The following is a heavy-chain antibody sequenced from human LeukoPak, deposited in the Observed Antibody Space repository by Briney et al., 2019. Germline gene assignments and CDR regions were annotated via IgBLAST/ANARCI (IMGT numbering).Heavy chain of an antibody. D-gene: IGHD2-2*01. J-gene: IGHJ5*02. Sequence: GASVKVSCKASGGTSSSYAISWVRQAPGQGLEWMGGIIPIFGTANYAQKFQGRVTITTDESTSTAYMELSSLRSEDTAVYYCARAGVVPAARNWFDPWGQGTLVTVSS. CDR1: GGTSSSYA. CDR3: ARAGVVPAARNWFDP. CDR2: IIPIFGTA. V-gene: IGHV1-69*05.